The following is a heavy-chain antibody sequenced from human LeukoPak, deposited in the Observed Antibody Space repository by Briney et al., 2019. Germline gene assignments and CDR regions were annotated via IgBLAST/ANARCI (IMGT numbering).Heavy chain of an antibody. CDR2: ISGSGGTT. Sequence: MSWVRQXXGKGLEWVSAISGSGGTTYYAHSLKGRFTISIDNSKNTLYLQMNSLRAEDTAVYYCANANGRAFFTMIVVVTAFDYWGQGTLVTVSS. CDR3: ANANGRAFFTMIVVVTAFDY. D-gene: IGHD3-22*01. V-gene: IGHV3-23*01. J-gene: IGHJ4*02.